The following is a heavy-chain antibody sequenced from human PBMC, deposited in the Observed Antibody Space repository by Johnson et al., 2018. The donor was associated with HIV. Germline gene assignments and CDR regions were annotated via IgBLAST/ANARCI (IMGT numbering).Heavy chain of an antibody. Sequence: GGGLVQSGGSLRLSCAASGFTFSSYWMSWVRQAPGKWLELVANIQQDGSEKYYVDSVKGRLAISRDNSKNTLYMQMNSLRAEDTAVYYCARPHGTGDAFDIWGQGTMVTVSS. D-gene: IGHD1-1*01. J-gene: IGHJ3*02. V-gene: IGHV3-7*01. CDR3: ARPHGTGDAFDI. CDR2: IQQDGSEK. CDR1: GFTFSSYW.